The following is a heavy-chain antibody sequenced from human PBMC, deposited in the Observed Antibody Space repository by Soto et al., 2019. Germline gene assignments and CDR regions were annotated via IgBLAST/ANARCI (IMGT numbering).Heavy chain of an antibody. V-gene: IGHV1-69*06. J-gene: IGHJ1*01. CDR1: GGTFSSYA. D-gene: IGHD1-26*01. CDR2: IIPIFGTA. CDR3: ASQWELLPHFQH. Sequence: SVKVSCKASGGTFSSYAISWVRQAPGQGLEWMGGIIPIFGTANYAQKFQGRVTITADKSTSTAYMELSSLRSEDTAVYYCASQWELLPHFQHWGQGTLVTVSS.